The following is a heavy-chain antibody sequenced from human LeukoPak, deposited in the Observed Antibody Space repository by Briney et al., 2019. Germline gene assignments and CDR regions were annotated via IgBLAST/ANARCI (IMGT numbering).Heavy chain of an antibody. Sequence: GGSLSLSCAASGVTVSSNYMSWVRQAPGKGLEWVSVIYSGGSTYYAHSVKGRFTISRHNSKNTLYLQMNSLRAEDTAVYYCARESHYASSCYYYYAFDIWGQGTMVTVSS. J-gene: IGHJ3*02. D-gene: IGHD3-22*01. CDR1: GVTVSSNY. CDR2: IYSGGST. V-gene: IGHV3-53*04. CDR3: ARESHYASSCYYYYAFDI.